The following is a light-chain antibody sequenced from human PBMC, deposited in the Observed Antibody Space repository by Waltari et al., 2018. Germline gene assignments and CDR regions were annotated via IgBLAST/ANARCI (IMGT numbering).Light chain of an antibody. Sequence: DIQMTQSPSTLSASVGDRVTITCRDSQSISSWLAWYQQKPGKAPKLLIYKASSLESGVPSRFSGSGSWTEFTLTISSLQPDDFATYYCQQYNSYLYTFGQGTKLEIK. CDR1: QSISSW. CDR3: QQYNSYLYT. CDR2: KAS. V-gene: IGKV1-5*03. J-gene: IGKJ2*01.